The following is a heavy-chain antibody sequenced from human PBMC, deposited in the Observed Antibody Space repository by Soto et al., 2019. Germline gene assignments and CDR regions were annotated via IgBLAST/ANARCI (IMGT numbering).Heavy chain of an antibody. CDR3: ARDRRASSPHGTAFDP. D-gene: IGHD6-13*01. V-gene: IGHV4-61*01. J-gene: IGHJ5*02. CDR1: GGSVSSGSYY. Sequence: QVQLQESGPGLVKPSETLSLTCTVSGGSVSSGSYYWSWIRQPPGKGLAWIGCIYYSGSTNYNPSHKTRVTISVDTSKNQFALKLSSVTAADTAVYYCARDRRASSPHGTAFDPWGQGTLVTVSS. CDR2: IYYSGST.